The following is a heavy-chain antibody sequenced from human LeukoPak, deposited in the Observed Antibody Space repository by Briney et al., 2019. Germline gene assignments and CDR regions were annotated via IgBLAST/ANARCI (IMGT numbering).Heavy chain of an antibody. V-gene: IGHV4-34*01. J-gene: IGHJ4*02. Sequence: SETLSLTCAVYGGSFSGYYWSWIRQPPGKGLEWIGEINHSGSTNYNPSLKSRVTISVDTSKNQFSLELSSVTAADTAVYYCARHPPGWELLWVFDYWSQGTLVTVSS. CDR3: ARHPPGWELLWVFDY. CDR1: GGSFSGYY. D-gene: IGHD1-26*01. CDR2: INHSGST.